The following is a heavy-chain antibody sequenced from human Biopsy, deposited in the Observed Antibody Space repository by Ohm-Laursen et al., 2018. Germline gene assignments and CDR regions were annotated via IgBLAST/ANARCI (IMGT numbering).Heavy chain of an antibody. Sequence: SDTLSLTCNVSGGSIRGSTYYWAWLRQPPGKGLEWIGSIYNSETTFYNPSLKSRVDISVDTSTNQFSLKVSSVTAADTALYYCARHPTGFWFDPWGHGTLVTVSS. CDR2: IYNSETT. CDR3: ARHPTGFWFDP. V-gene: IGHV4-39*01. J-gene: IGHJ5*02. CDR1: GGSIRGSTYY.